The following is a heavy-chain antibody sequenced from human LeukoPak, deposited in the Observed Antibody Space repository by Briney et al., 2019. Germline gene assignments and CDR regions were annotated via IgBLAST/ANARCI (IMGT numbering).Heavy chain of an antibody. CDR3: ARGRWQLVQNYFDC. Sequence: PGGSLRLSCAASGFTFRSYSMNWVRQAPGKGLEWVSSISSSSSYIYYADSVKGRFTISRDNAKNSLYLQMNSLRAEDTAVYYCARGRWQLVQNYFDCWGQGTLVTVSS. J-gene: IGHJ4*02. V-gene: IGHV3-21*01. CDR1: GFTFRSYS. CDR2: ISSSSSYI. D-gene: IGHD6-13*01.